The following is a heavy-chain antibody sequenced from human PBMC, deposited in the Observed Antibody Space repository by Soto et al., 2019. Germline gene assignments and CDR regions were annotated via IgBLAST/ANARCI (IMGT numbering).Heavy chain of an antibody. CDR3: ARDGIVVVPAAIEEYYYYYMDV. CDR2: INSDGSST. V-gene: IGHV3-74*01. D-gene: IGHD2-2*02. J-gene: IGHJ6*03. Sequence: GGSLRLSCAASGFTFSSYWMHWVRQAPGKGLVWVSRINSDGSSTSYADSVKGRFTISRDNAKNTLYLQMNSLRAEDTAVYYCARDGIVVVPAAIEEYYYYYMDVWGKGTTVTVSS. CDR1: GFTFSSYW.